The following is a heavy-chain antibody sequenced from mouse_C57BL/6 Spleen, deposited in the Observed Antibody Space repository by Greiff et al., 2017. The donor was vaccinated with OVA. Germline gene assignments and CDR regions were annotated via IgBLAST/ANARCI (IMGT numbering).Heavy chain of an antibody. D-gene: IGHD1-1*01. Sequence: VQLQESGAELVRPGTSVKVSCKASGYAFTNYLIEWVKQRPGQGLEWIGVINPGSGGTNYNEKFKGKATLTADKSSSTAYMQLSSLTSEDSAVYFGARWSYGSPYCDYWGQGTTLTVSS. CDR3: ARWSYGSPYCDY. V-gene: IGHV1-54*01. CDR2: INPGSGGT. J-gene: IGHJ2*01. CDR1: GYAFTNYL.